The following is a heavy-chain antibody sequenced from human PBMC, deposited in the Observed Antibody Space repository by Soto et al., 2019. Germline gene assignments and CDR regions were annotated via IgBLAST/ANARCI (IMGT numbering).Heavy chain of an antibody. CDR3: AKGAGGSYPWYYYGMDV. Sequence: GGSLRLSCAASGFTFSSYAMSWVRQAPGKGLEWVSAISGSGGSTYYADSVKGRFTISRDNSKNTLYLQMNSLRAEDTAVYYCAKGAGGSYPWYYYGMDVWGQGTTVTVSS. CDR1: GFTFSSYA. V-gene: IGHV3-23*01. J-gene: IGHJ6*02. D-gene: IGHD1-26*01. CDR2: ISGSGGST.